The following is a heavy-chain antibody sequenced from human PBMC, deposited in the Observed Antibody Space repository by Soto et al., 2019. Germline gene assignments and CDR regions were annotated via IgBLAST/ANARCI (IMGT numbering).Heavy chain of an antibody. CDR2: IYYSGST. V-gene: IGHV4-59*01. Sequence: PSETLSLTCTVSGGSISSYYWSWIRQPPGKGLEWIGYIYYSGSTNYNPSLKSRVTISVDTSKNQFSLKLSSMTAADTAVYYCARVSYYYDSSGYYYFDYWGQGTLVTVSS. CDR3: ARVSYYYDSSGYYYFDY. J-gene: IGHJ4*02. CDR1: GGSISSYY. D-gene: IGHD3-22*01.